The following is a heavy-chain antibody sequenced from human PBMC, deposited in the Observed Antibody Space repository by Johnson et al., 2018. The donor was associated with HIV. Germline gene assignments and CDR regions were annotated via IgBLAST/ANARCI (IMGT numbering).Heavy chain of an antibody. J-gene: IGHJ3*02. CDR2: INWNGGST. CDR1: GFTFDDYG. CDR3: ARDPSTAAADSKDAFDI. Sequence: VQLVESGGGVVRPGGSLRLSCAASGFTFDDYGMSWVRQAPGKGLEWVSGINWNGGSTGYADSVKGRFTISRDNAKNSLYVQMNSLRAEDTALYYCARDPSTAAADSKDAFDIWGQGTMVTVSS. D-gene: IGHD6-13*01. V-gene: IGHV3-20*04.